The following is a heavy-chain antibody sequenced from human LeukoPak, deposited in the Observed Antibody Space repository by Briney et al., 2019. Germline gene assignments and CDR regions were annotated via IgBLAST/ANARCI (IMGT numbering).Heavy chain of an antibody. D-gene: IGHD2-2*03. CDR1: GFTFDDYG. V-gene: IGHV3-20*04. J-gene: IGHJ6*03. Sequence: GGSLRLSCAASGFTFDDYGMSWVRQAPGKGLEWVSGINRNGGSTGYADSVKGRFTISRDNAKNSLYLQMNSLRAEDTALYYCARVNGYCSSTSCYVSDYYYYMDVWGKGTTVTISS. CDR3: ARVNGYCSSTSCYVSDYYYYMDV. CDR2: INRNGGST.